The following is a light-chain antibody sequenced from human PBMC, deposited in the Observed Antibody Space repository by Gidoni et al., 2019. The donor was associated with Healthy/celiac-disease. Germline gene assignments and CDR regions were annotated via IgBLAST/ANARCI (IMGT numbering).Light chain of an antibody. CDR2: AAS. J-gene: IGKJ1*01. Sequence: IQLTQSPSSLAASVGDRVTITCRASQSISSYLEWYQQKPGKAPKLLIYAASSLQSGVPARFSGSGSGTDFTLTISSLEPEDFAIYYCQQSYSTPPWTFGQGTKVEIK. V-gene: IGKV1-39*01. CDR1: QSISSY. CDR3: QQSYSTPPWT.